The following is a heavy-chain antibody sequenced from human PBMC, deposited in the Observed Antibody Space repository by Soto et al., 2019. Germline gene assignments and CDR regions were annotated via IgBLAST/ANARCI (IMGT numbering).Heavy chain of an antibody. Sequence: GASVKVSCKASGYTFTSYGISWVRQAPGQGLEWMGWISAYNGNTNYAQKLQGRVTMTTDTSTSTAYMELRSLRSDDTAVYYRARVAAAMKHYGMDVWGQGTTVTVSS. CDR1: GYTFTSYG. CDR3: ARVAAAMKHYGMDV. D-gene: IGHD6-25*01. V-gene: IGHV1-18*04. CDR2: ISAYNGNT. J-gene: IGHJ6*02.